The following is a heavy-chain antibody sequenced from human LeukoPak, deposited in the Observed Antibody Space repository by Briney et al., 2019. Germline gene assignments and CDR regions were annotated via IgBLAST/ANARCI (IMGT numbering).Heavy chain of an antibody. D-gene: IGHD3-22*01. Sequence: SETLSLTCAVSGGSISSTSYYWAWIRQPPGKGLEWIGTIYYSGSTYHNPSLKSRVILSVDTSRNQFSLRLSSVDAADTAVYYCAKAGVRYFDSSGLYAFDFWGQGTTVTVSS. V-gene: IGHV4-39*01. J-gene: IGHJ3*01. CDR3: AKAGVRYFDSSGLYAFDF. CDR1: GGSISSTSYY. CDR2: IYYSGST.